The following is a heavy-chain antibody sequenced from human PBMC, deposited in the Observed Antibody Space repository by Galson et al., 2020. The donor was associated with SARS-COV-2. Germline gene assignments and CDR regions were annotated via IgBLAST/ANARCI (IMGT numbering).Heavy chain of an antibody. J-gene: IGHJ6*02. Sequence: GESLKISCVASGFTVSGNYMSWFRQAPREGLEWVSVIHADGTTFHADSVRGRFTISRDHSKNTLYLQMSSLRADDTAVYYCAKNHYDYYGVDLWGQGTTVVVAS. V-gene: IGHV3-66*01. CDR2: IHADGTT. CDR3: AKNHYDYYGVDL. CDR1: GFTVSGNY.